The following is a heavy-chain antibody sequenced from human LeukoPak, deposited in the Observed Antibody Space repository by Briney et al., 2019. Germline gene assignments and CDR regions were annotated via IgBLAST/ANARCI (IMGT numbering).Heavy chain of an antibody. V-gene: IGHV3-48*01. Sequence: GGPLRLSCAASGFAIRTYWMHWVRQAPGKGLEWVSYISSSSSTIYYADSVKGRFTISRDNAKNSLYLQMNSLRAEDTAVYYCWLDYYYDSSGTPYYYGMDVWGQGTTVTVSS. CDR3: WLDYYYDSSGTPYYYGMDV. CDR2: ISSSSSTI. CDR1: GFAIRTYW. D-gene: IGHD3-22*01. J-gene: IGHJ6*02.